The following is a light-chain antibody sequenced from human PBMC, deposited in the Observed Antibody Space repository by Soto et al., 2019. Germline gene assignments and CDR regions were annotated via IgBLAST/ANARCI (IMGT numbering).Light chain of an antibody. CDR3: QQSYSTLAFT. CDR1: QSISRY. Sequence: DIQMTQSPSSLSASVGDRVTITCRASQSISRYLNWYQQKPGKAPKLLIYSASSLQSGVPSRFSGSGSGTDFTLTISSLQPEDFATYYCQQSYSTLAFTFGPGTPVDIK. CDR2: SAS. V-gene: IGKV1-39*01. J-gene: IGKJ3*01.